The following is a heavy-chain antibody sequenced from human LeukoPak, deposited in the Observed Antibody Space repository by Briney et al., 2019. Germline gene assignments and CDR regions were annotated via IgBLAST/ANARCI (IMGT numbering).Heavy chain of an antibody. V-gene: IGHV3-21*01. CDR1: GFTFNSYG. CDR2: ISSSSSYI. Sequence: GGSLRLSCVASGFTFNSYGIHWVRQAPGKGLEWVSSISSSSSYIYYADSVKGRFTISRDNAKNSLYLQMNSLRAEDTAVYNCASPGAYYDSSGYSFDYWGQGTLVTVSS. D-gene: IGHD3-22*01. CDR3: ASPGAYYDSSGYSFDY. J-gene: IGHJ4*02.